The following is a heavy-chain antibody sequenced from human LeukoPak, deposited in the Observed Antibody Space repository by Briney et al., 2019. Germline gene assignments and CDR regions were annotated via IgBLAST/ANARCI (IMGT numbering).Heavy chain of an antibody. D-gene: IGHD3-3*01. V-gene: IGHV4-4*07. CDR1: GGSTSNYF. J-gene: IGHJ4*02. CDR2: IHTSGST. Sequence: PSETLSLTCTVSGGSTSNYFCTWLRQSAGKGLEWIGRIHTSGSTNYNPSLKTRLTISLDASKNQFSLKLSSVTAADMAVYYCARQAYASSDFWSGPYFDYWGQGALVTVSS. CDR3: ARQAYASSDFWSGPYFDY.